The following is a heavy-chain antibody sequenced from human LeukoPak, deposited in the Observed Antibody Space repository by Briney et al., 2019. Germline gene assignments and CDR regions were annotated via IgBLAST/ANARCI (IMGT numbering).Heavy chain of an antibody. CDR3: AREGSLSDYCSGGSCYSLFAPRPFDY. CDR2: ISAYNGNT. D-gene: IGHD2-15*01. V-gene: IGHV1-18*01. J-gene: IGHJ4*02. CDR1: GYTFTSYG. Sequence: ASVKVSCKASGYTFTSYGISWVRQAPGQGLEWMGWISAYNGNTNYAQKLQGRVTMTTDTSTSTAYMELRSLRSDDTAVYYCAREGSLSDYCSGGSCYSLFAPRPFDYWGQGTLATVSS.